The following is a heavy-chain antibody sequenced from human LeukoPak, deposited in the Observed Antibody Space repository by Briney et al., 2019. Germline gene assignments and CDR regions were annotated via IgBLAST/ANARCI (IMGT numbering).Heavy chain of an antibody. D-gene: IGHD6-13*01. J-gene: IGHJ5*02. Sequence: SETLSLTCTVSGGSVSSYYWSWIRQPPGKGLEWIGYIYYSGSTYYNPSLKSRVTISVDTSKNQFSLKLSSVTAADTAVYYCARGKAAADYNWFDPWGQGTLVTVSS. CDR1: GGSVSSYY. CDR3: ARGKAAADYNWFDP. V-gene: IGHV4-59*02. CDR2: IYYSGST.